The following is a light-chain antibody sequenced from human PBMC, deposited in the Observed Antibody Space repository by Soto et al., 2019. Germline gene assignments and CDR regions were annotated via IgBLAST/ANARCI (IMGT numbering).Light chain of an antibody. V-gene: IGLV1-40*01. J-gene: IGLJ2*01. CDR2: GNS. Sequence: QSVLTQPPSISGAPGQRVTISCTGISSNIGAGYDVHWYQQLPGTAPKLLIYGNSNRPSGVPDRFSGSKSGTSASLAITGLQAEDEGDYYCQSYDSSLSGPIFGGGTKLTVL. CDR3: QSYDSSLSGPI. CDR1: SSNIGAGYD.